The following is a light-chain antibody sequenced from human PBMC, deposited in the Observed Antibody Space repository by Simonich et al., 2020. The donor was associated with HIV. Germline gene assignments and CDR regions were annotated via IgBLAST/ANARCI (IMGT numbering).Light chain of an antibody. CDR2: KAS. CDR1: QTISTW. V-gene: IGKV1-5*03. Sequence: DIQMTQSPSTLSASVGDRVTNTCRASQTISTWLAWYQQKPGKAPKLLIYKASNLESGVPSRFSGSGSGTEFTLTISSLQPDDFATYYCQQYNSYPYIFGKGTKLEIK. J-gene: IGKJ2*01. CDR3: QQYNSYPYI.